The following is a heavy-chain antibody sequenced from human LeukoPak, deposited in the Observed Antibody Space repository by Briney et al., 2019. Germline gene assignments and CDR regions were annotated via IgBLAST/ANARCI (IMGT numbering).Heavy chain of an antibody. CDR3: AREVVDTAMAHDAFDI. V-gene: IGHV3-21*01. D-gene: IGHD5-18*01. CDR1: GFTFSSYS. CDR2: ISSSSSYI. Sequence: GGSLRPSCAASGFTFSSYSMNWVRQAPGKGLEWVSSISSSSSYIYYADSVKGRFTIPRDNAKNSLYLQMNSLRAEDTAVYYCAREVVDTAMAHDAFDIWGQGTMVTVSS. J-gene: IGHJ3*02.